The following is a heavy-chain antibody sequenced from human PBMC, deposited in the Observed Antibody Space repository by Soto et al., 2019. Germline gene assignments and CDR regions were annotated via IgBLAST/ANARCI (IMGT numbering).Heavy chain of an antibody. CDR1: GFTFDDYG. D-gene: IGHD3-9*01. V-gene: IGHV3-20*01. J-gene: IGHJ6*03. CDR3: ARVQDILTGYPENYYYYYYMDV. Sequence: GGSLRLSCAASGFTFDDYGMSWVRQAPGKGLEWVSGINWNGGSTGYADSVKGRFTISRDNAKNSLYLQMNSLRAEDTALYHCARVQDILTGYPENYYYYYYMDVWGKGTTVTVSS. CDR2: INWNGGST.